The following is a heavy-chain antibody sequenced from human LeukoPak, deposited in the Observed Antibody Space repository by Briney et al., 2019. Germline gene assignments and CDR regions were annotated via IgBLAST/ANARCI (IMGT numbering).Heavy chain of an antibody. CDR3: ARGITMVRGGNQYNWFDP. CDR2: TYYRSKWYN. Sequence: SQTLSLTCAISGDSVSSNSAAWNWIRQSPSRGLEWLGRTYYRSKWYNDYAVSVKSRITINPGTSKNQFSLQLNSVPPEDTAVYYCARGITMVRGGNQYNWFDPWGQGTLVTVSS. CDR1: GDSVSSNSAA. D-gene: IGHD3-10*01. J-gene: IGHJ5*02. V-gene: IGHV6-1*01.